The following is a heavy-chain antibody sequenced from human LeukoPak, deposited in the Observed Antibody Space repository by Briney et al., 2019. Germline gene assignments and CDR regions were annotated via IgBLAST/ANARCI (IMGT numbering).Heavy chain of an antibody. D-gene: IGHD6-13*01. CDR3: ATYSSSWYCFDY. V-gene: IGHV3-23*01. CDR2: ISGSGGST. J-gene: IGHJ4*02. CDR1: GFTFSSYA. Sequence: GGSLRLSCAASGFTFSSYAMSWVRQAPGKGLEWVSAISGSGGSTYYADSVKGRFTISRDNSKNTLYLQMNSLRAEDTAVYYCATYSSSWYCFDYGGQGTLVTVSS.